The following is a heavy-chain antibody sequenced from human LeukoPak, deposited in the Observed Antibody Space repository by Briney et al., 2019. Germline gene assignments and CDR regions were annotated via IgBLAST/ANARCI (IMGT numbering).Heavy chain of an antibody. V-gene: IGHV3-15*01. J-gene: IGHJ6*03. Sequence: TGGSLRLSCAASGFTFSNAWMSWVRQAPGKGLDWVGRLKSKTDGGTTDYAAPVKGRFTISRDDSKNTVYLQMNSLKTEDTAVYYCTTYVGAYSNWGDYYYYYMDVWGKGTTVTVSS. D-gene: IGHD4-11*01. CDR3: TTYVGAYSNWGDYYYYYMDV. CDR1: GFTFSNAW. CDR2: LKSKTDGGTT.